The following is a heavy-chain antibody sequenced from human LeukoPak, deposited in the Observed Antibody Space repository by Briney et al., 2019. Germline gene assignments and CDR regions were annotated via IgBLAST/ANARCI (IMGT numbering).Heavy chain of an antibody. Sequence: QPGGSLRLSCAASGFTFRSYAMHWVRQAPGKGLEWVAVISYDGSNKKYADSVKGRFTISRDNAKNTLYLQMNSLRAEDTAVYYCARAGGNYFDYWGQGTLVTVSS. CDR3: ARAGGNYFDY. CDR2: ISYDGSNK. V-gene: IGHV3-30*04. CDR1: GFTFRSYA. D-gene: IGHD1-1*01. J-gene: IGHJ4*02.